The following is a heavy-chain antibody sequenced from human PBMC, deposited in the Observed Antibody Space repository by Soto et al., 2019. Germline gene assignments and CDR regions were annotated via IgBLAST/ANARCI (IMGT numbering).Heavy chain of an antibody. CDR2: IYYSGST. CDR3: ARRANYYDSSGYYYDFDY. J-gene: IGHJ4*02. V-gene: IGHV4-39*01. Sequence: SETLSLTCTVSGGSISSSSYYWGWIRQPPGKGLEWIGSIYYSGSTYYNPSLKSRVTISVDTSKNQFSLKLSSVTAADTAVYCCARRANYYDSSGYYYDFDYWGQGTLVTVSS. CDR1: GGSISSSSYY. D-gene: IGHD3-22*01.